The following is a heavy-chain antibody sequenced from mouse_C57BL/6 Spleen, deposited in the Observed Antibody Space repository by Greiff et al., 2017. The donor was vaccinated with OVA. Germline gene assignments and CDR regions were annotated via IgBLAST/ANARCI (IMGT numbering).Heavy chain of an antibody. D-gene: IGHD2-4*01. CDR3: ARTGGLRPFAY. Sequence: VQLQQSGPELVKPGASVKIPCKASGYTFTDYNMDWVKQSHGKSLEWIGDINPNNGCTIYNQKFKGKATLTVDKSSSTAYMELRSLTSEDTAVYYCARTGGLRPFAYWGQGTLVTVSA. J-gene: IGHJ3*01. CDR1: GYTFTDYN. V-gene: IGHV1-18*01. CDR2: INPNNGCT.